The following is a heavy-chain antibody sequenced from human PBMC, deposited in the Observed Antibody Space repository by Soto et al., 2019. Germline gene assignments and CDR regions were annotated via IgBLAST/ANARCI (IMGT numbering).Heavy chain of an antibody. V-gene: IGHV3-23*01. CDR3: AKIYFFDS. CDR1: GFTFSSFA. CDR2: ISRSDDGP. Sequence: PVGSQRLSCAASGFTFSSFAMSWVRQAPGKGLEWVSSISRSDDGPYYADSVKGRFTISRDNSQNTLYLLMNSLRAEDTAVYYCAKIYFFDSWGQGAPVTVSS. J-gene: IGHJ4*02.